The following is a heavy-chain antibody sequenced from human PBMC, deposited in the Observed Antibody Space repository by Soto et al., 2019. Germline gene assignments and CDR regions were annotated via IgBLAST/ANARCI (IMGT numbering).Heavy chain of an antibody. CDR2: IYYSGST. Sequence: QLQLQESGPGLVKPSETLSLTCTVSGGSISSSSYYWGWIRQPPGKGLEWIGRIYYSGSTYYNPSLKSRVHISVATSKSHFSLKLLSVTAADTAVYYCATPTRAGYCSGGSCYSDDAFDIWGQATMVTVSS. CDR1: GGSISSSSYY. V-gene: IGHV4-39*01. CDR3: ATPTRAGYCSGGSCYSDDAFDI. D-gene: IGHD2-15*01. J-gene: IGHJ3*02.